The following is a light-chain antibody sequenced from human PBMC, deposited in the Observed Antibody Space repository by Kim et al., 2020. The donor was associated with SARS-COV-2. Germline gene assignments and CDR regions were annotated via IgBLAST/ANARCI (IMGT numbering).Light chain of an antibody. CDR2: KVS. J-gene: IGKJ1*01. CDR3: MQGKHWPPWA. CDR1: QSLVHSDGNTY. Sequence: DVVMTQSPLSLPVTLGQPASISCRSSQSLVHSDGNTYLNWFQQRPGQSPRRLIYKVSNRDSGVPDRFSGSGSGTDFTLEISRVEAEDVGVYYCMQGKHWPPWAFGQGTKVEIK. V-gene: IGKV2-30*02.